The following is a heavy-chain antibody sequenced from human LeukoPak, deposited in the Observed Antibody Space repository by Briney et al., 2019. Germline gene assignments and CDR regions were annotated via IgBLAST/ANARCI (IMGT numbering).Heavy chain of an antibody. J-gene: IGHJ4*02. CDR3: AREPPVPATFDY. Sequence: GASVKVSCKASGHTFTSYYMHWVRQAPGQGLEWMGIINPSGGSTTYAQKFQGRVTMTRDTSTSTVYMELSSLRSEDTAVYYCAREPPVPATFDYWGQGTLVTVSS. CDR1: GHTFTSYY. D-gene: IGHD2-2*01. CDR2: INPSGGST. V-gene: IGHV1-46*01.